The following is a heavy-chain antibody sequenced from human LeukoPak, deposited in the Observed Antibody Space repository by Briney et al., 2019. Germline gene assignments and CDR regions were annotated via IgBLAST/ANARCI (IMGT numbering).Heavy chain of an antibody. V-gene: IGHV3-30-3*01. D-gene: IGHD3-10*01. J-gene: IGHJ4*02. CDR2: ISFDGNNK. Sequence: GRSLRLSCAASGFTFSSYAMHWVRQAPGKGLGWVAVISFDGNNKYYADSVKGRFTVSRDNSKNTLYLQMNSLRAEDTAVYYCARDRYYYGSGGANYFDYWGQGTLVTVSS. CDR1: GFTFSSYA. CDR3: ARDRYYYGSGGANYFDY.